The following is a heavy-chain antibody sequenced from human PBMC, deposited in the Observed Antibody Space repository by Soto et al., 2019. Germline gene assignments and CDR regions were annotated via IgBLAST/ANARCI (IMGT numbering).Heavy chain of an antibody. D-gene: IGHD6-6*01. V-gene: IGHV1-18*01. J-gene: IGHJ5*02. Sequence: ASVKVSCKASGYTFTSYGISWVRQAPGQGLEWMGWISAYKGNTNYAQKLQGRATMTPDTSTNTAYMELRSLRSDDTAVYYCVRGIAARKGLRFDPWGQGTLVTVSS. CDR3: VRGIAARKGLRFDP. CDR2: ISAYKGNT. CDR1: GYTFTSYG.